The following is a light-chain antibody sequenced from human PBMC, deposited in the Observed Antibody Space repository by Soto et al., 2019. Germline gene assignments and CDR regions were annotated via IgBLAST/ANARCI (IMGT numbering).Light chain of an antibody. CDR3: QEYNYWPPIT. V-gene: IGKV3-15*01. Sequence: EIVMTQSPATLSVSPGERATLSCRASQSVSSNLAWYQQKPGQAPRLLIYGASTRATGIPARFSGSGSGTEFTLTISSLQSVDVAVYYCQEYNYWPPITFGQGTRLEIK. J-gene: IGKJ5*01. CDR1: QSVSSN. CDR2: GAS.